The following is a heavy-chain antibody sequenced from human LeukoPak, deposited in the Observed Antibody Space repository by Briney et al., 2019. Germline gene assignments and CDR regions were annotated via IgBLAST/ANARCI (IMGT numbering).Heavy chain of an antibody. Sequence: ASVKVSCKASGYTFTSYGISWVRQAPGQGLEWRGWISTYNGNTNYAQKIQGRVTMTTDTSTTTAYMELRSLRSDDTAVYYCARDLPYSSSWESIDYWGQGTLVTVSS. CDR1: GYTFTSYG. V-gene: IGHV1-18*01. CDR2: ISTYNGNT. CDR3: ARDLPYSSSWESIDY. J-gene: IGHJ4*02. D-gene: IGHD6-13*01.